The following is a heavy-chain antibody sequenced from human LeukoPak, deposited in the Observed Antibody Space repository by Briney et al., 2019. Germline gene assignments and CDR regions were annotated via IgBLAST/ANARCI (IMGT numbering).Heavy chain of an antibody. CDR3: ARDQEAFDY. V-gene: IGHV1-46*01. CDR2: IYPRDGST. J-gene: IGHJ4*02. Sequence: ASVKVSCKASGYSFTSNYIHWVQQAPGQGLEWMGMIYPRDGSTSYAQKFQGRVTVTRDTSTSTVHMELSGLGSEDTAVYYCARDQEAFDYWGQGTLVTVSS. CDR1: GYSFTSNY.